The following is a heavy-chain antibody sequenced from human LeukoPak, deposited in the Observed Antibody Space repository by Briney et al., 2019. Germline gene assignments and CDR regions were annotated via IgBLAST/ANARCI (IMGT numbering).Heavy chain of an antibody. Sequence: PSQTLSLTXTVSGGSISSGSYYWSWIRQPAGKGLEWIGRIYTSGSTNYNPSLKSRVTISVDTSKNQFSLKQSSVTAADTAVYYCAREREGWDDYSNRHWFDPWGQGTLVTVSS. D-gene: IGHD4-11*01. CDR1: GGSISSGSYY. CDR3: AREREGWDDYSNRHWFDP. J-gene: IGHJ5*02. V-gene: IGHV4-61*02. CDR2: IYTSGST.